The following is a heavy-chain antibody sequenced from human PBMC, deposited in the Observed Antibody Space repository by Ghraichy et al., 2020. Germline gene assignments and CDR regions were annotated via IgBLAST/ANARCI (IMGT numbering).Heavy chain of an antibody. J-gene: IGHJ4*02. Sequence: GGSLRLSCAASGFTFSSYAMSWVRQAPGKGLEWVSAISGSGGSKYYADSVKGRFTISRDNSKNTLYLQMNSLRADDTAVYYCAKRSDSGSYIDYWGQGTLVTVSS. CDR3: AKRSDSGSYIDY. D-gene: IGHD1-26*01. V-gene: IGHV3-23*01. CDR1: GFTFSSYA. CDR2: ISGSGGSK.